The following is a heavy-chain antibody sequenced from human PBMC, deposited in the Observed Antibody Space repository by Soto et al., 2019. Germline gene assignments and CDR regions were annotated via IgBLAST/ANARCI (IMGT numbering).Heavy chain of an antibody. V-gene: IGHV3-15*07. J-gene: IGHJ6*02. D-gene: IGHD3-22*01. CDR1: GFTFSNAW. CDR3: TTDLSDSSGYYWAPEDGMDV. CDR2: IKSKTDGGTT. Sequence: GGSLRLSCAASGFTFSNAWMNWVRQAPGKGLEWVGRIKSKTDGGTTDYAAPVKGRFTISRDDSKNTLYLQMNSLKTEDTAVYYCTTDLSDSSGYYWAPEDGMDVWGQGTTVTVSS.